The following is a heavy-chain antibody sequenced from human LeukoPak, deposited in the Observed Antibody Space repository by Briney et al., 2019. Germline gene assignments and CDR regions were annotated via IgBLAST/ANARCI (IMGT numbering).Heavy chain of an antibody. J-gene: IGHJ5*02. V-gene: IGHV1-69*05. Sequence: SVKVSCKASGGTFSSYAISWVRQAPGQGLEWMGGIIPIFGTANYAQKFQGRVTITTDESTSTAYMELSSLRSEDTAVYYCARELRFLESWFDPWGQGTLVTVSS. D-gene: IGHD3-3*01. CDR2: IIPIFGTA. CDR1: GGTFSSYA. CDR3: ARELRFLESWFDP.